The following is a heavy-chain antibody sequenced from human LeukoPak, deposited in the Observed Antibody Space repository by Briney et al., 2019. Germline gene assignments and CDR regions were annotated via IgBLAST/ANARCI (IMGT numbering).Heavy chain of an antibody. CDR2: IYHSGST. V-gene: IGHV4-38-2*02. J-gene: IGHJ4*02. CDR1: GYSISSGYY. D-gene: IGHD5-18*01. CDR3: ARVRTAMGCYFDY. Sequence: SETLSLTCTVSGYSISSGYYWGWIRPPPGKGLEWIGSIYHSGSTYYNPSLKSRVTISVDTSKNQFSLKLSSVTAADTAVYYCARVRTAMGCYFDYWGQGTLVTVSS.